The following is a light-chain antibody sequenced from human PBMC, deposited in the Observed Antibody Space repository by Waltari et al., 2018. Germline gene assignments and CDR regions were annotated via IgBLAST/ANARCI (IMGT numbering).Light chain of an antibody. CDR2: DDY. Sequence: QSVLTQPPSVSAAPGQKVTISCSGSSSNIGSYSVSWYQQLPGTAPKLRIDDDYKRPSGIPDRFSGSKSGTSATLGITGLQTGDEAEYYCGTWDNNLSPGGVFGGGTKLTVL. CDR3: GTWDNNLSPGGV. V-gene: IGLV1-51*01. J-gene: IGLJ3*02. CDR1: SSNIGSYS.